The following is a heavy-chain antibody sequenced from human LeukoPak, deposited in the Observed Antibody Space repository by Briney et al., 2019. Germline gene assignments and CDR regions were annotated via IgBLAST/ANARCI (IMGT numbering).Heavy chain of an antibody. CDR3: AREGNYYDSSGYNTPFFDY. Sequence: GGSLRLSCAASGFTFSSYAMHWVRQAPGKGLEWVAAISYDGSNKYYADSVKGRFTISRDNYKNTLYLQMNSLRAEDTAVYYCAREGNYYDSSGYNTPFFDYWGQGTLVTVSS. V-gene: IGHV3-30-3*01. J-gene: IGHJ4*02. D-gene: IGHD3-22*01. CDR1: GFTFSSYA. CDR2: ISYDGSNK.